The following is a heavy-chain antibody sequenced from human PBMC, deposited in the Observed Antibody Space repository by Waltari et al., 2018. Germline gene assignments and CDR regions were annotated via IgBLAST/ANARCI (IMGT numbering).Heavy chain of an antibody. CDR1: GGSISSGGYS. J-gene: IGHJ4*02. CDR3: ARESIAARGGFDY. D-gene: IGHD6-6*01. Sequence: QLQLQESGSGLVKPSQTLSLTCAVSGGSISSGGYSWSWIRQPPGKGLEWIGYIYHSGSTYYHPSLKSRVTISVDRSKNQFSLKLSSVTAADTAVYYCARESIAARGGFDYWGQGTLVTVSS. V-gene: IGHV4-30-2*01. CDR2: IYHSGST.